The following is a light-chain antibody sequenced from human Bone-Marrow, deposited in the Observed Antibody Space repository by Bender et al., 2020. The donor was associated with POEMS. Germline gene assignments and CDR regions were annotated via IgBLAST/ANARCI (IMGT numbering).Light chain of an antibody. CDR3: SAWDGSLSGWV. CDR2: YDD. J-gene: IGLJ3*02. Sequence: QSVVTQPPSLSEAPRQRVTISCSGSSSNIGNHGVNWYQQLPVEAPKLLIYYDDLLTPGVSDRFSASKSGTSASQAISEIQSEDEALYYCSAWDGSLSGWVFGGGTKLTVL. CDR1: SSNIGNHG. V-gene: IGLV1-36*01.